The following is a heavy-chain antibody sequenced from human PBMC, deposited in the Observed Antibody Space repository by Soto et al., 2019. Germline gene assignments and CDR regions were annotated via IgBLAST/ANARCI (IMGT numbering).Heavy chain of an antibody. Sequence: EVQLLESGGGLVQHGGSLRLSCAASGFTFNNYAMTWVRQAPGKGLEWVSAISGGGDTTSYADSVKGRFTVSRDGSTNTLYLQMSSLRAEDTALYYCAKGRGGSGSLTPRVDFWGQGTLVTVSS. V-gene: IGHV3-23*01. CDR3: AKGRGGSGSLTPRVDF. CDR1: GFTFNNYA. J-gene: IGHJ4*02. CDR2: ISGGGDTT. D-gene: IGHD3-10*01.